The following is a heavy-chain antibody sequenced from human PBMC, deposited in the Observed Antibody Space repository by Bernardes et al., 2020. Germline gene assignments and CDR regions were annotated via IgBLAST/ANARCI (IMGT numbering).Heavy chain of an antibody. CDR1: GGSISSSSYY. Sequence: SETLSLTCTVSGGSISSSSYYWGWIRQPPGKGLEWIGSIYYSGSTYYNPSLKSRVTISVDTSKNQFSLKLSSVTAADTAVYYCAARPHMITFGGVIDASFDYWGQGTLVTVSS. J-gene: IGHJ4*02. CDR3: AARPHMITFGGVIDASFDY. CDR2: IYYSGST. V-gene: IGHV4-39*01. D-gene: IGHD3-16*02.